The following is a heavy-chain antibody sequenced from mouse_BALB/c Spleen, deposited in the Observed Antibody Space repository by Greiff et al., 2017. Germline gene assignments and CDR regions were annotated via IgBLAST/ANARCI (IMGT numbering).Heavy chain of an antibody. J-gene: IGHJ1*01. CDR3: ASMISWYFDD. CDR1: GYSITSDYA. V-gene: IGHV3-2*02. D-gene: IGHD2-4*01. Sequence: DVQLQESGPGLVKPSQSLSLTCTVTGYSITSDYAWNWIRQFPGNKLEWMGYISYSGSTSYNPSLKSRIAITRDTSKNQFFLQLNSVTTEDTATYYCASMISWYFDDWGAGTTVTVSS. CDR2: ISYSGST.